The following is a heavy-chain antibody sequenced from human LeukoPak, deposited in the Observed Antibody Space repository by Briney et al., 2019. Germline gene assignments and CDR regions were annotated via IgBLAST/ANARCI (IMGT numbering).Heavy chain of an antibody. D-gene: IGHD3-22*01. CDR3: ARHPQAYYYDSSGYYNDYFDY. CDR1: GGSISSYY. J-gene: IGHJ4*02. CDR2: IYYSGST. V-gene: IGHV4-39*01. Sequence: SETLTLTCTVSGGSISSYYWSWVRQPPGKGLEWIGSIYYSGSTYYSPSLKSRVTISVDTSKNQFSLKLSSVTAADTAVYYCARHPQAYYYDSSGYYNDYFDYWGQGTLVTVSS.